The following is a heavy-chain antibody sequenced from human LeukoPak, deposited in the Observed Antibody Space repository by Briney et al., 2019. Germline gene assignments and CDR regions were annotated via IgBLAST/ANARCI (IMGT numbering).Heavy chain of an antibody. CDR1: GFTFSSYS. V-gene: IGHV3-21*01. J-gene: IGHJ5*02. Sequence: GGSLRLSCAASGFTFSSYSMNWVRQAPGKGLEWVSSISSSSSYIYYADSVKGRFTTSRDNAKNSLYLQMNSLRVEDTAVYYCARDRQSNNWFDPWGQGTLVTVSS. CDR2: ISSSSSYI. CDR3: ARDRQSNNWFDP. D-gene: IGHD6-6*01.